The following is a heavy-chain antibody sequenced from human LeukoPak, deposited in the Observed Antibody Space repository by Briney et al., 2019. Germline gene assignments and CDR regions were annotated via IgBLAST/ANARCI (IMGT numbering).Heavy chain of an antibody. V-gene: IGHV4-59*08. CDR3: ARLPSSSTFDY. J-gene: IGHJ4*02. CDR1: GGSIGSYY. CDR2: IYYSGST. D-gene: IGHD6-6*01. Sequence: SETLSLTCTVSGGSIGSYYWSWIRQPPGKGLEWIGYIYYSGSTNYNPSLKSRVTISVDTSKNQFSLKLSSVTAADTAVYYCARLPSSSTFDYWGQGTLVTVSS.